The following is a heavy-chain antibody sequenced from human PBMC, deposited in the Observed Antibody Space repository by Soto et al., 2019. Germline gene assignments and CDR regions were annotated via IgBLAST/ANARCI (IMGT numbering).Heavy chain of an antibody. J-gene: IGHJ4*02. CDR1: GDPISSNSHY. V-gene: IGHV4-39*01. D-gene: IGHD3-9*01. CDR3: ARGLRHYDILTGYMGGLYFDY. CDR2: IYYDGNT. Sequence: SETLSLTCTVSGDPISSNSHYWGWIRQPPGKGLESIANIYYDGNTYYNPSLKSRVTISLDTSRNQFSLRLNSVTAADTAVYYCARGLRHYDILTGYMGGLYFDYWGQGTLVTVSS.